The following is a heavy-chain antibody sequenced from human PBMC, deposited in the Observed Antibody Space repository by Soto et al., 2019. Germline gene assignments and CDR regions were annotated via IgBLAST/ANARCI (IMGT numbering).Heavy chain of an antibody. J-gene: IGHJ6*02. CDR2: IYYSGST. V-gene: IGHV4-30-4*01. Sequence: PSETLSLTCTVSGGSISSGDYYWSWIRQPPGKGLEWIGYIYYSGSTYYNPSLKSRVTISVDTSKNQFSLKLSSVTAADTAVYYCARGGRNYGGYGMDVWGQGTTVTVSS. CDR1: GGSISSGDYY. CDR3: ARGGRNYGGYGMDV. D-gene: IGHD4-4*01.